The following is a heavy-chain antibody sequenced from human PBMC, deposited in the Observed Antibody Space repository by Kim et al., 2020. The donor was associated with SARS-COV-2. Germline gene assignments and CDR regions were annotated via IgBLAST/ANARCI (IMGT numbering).Heavy chain of an antibody. D-gene: IGHD3-10*01. J-gene: IGHJ4*02. CDR1: GGSFSGYY. CDR3: ARGKGERLLWFGELSYYFDY. Sequence: SETLSLTCAVYGGSFSGYYWSWIRQPPGKGLEWIGEINHSGSTNYNPSLKSRVTISVDTSKNQFSLKLSSVTAADTAVYYCARGKGERLLWFGELSYYFDYWGQGTLVTVSS. V-gene: IGHV4-34*01. CDR2: INHSGST.